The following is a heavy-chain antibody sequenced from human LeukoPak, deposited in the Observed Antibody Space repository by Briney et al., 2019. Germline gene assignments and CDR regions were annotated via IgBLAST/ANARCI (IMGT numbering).Heavy chain of an antibody. D-gene: IGHD6-6*01. CDR2: IYYRGTT. CDR1: GDSISSSSYY. J-gene: IGHJ6*03. V-gene: IGHV4-39*07. CDR3: ARDFSSSSSVYYYYYMDV. Sequence: SETLSLTCTVSGDSISSSSYYWGWIRQPPGKGLEWLGTIYYRGTTYYNPSLKSQVTISVDTSKNQFSLRLSSVTAADTAVYYCARDFSSSSSVYYYYYMDVWGKGTTVTVSS.